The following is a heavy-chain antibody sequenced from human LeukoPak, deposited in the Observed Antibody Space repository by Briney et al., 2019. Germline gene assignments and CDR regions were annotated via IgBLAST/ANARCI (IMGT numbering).Heavy chain of an antibody. CDR1: GGTFSSYA. Sequence: ASVKVSCKASGGTFSSYAISWVRQAPGQGLEWMGGIIPIFGTANYAQKFQGRVTITADESTSTAYMELSSLRSEDTAVYYCARDDSYYDSSGYSTRRDAFDIWGQGTMVTVSS. CDR2: IIPIFGTA. D-gene: IGHD3-22*01. CDR3: ARDDSYYDSSGYSTRRDAFDI. V-gene: IGHV1-69*13. J-gene: IGHJ3*02.